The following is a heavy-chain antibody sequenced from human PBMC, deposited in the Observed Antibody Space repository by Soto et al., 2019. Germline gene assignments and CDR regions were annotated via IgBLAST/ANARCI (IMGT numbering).Heavy chain of an antibody. D-gene: IGHD2-2*01. V-gene: IGHV4-59*01. CDR1: GGSISSYY. Sequence: SETLSLTCTVSGGSISSYYWSWVRQSPGKGLEWIGYIHYSGRTKSNPSLKSRVNISVDTSRNQVSQKLSSVTAADSAVYFCARARYQLLHPYYYGMDVWGQGTKVTVSS. CDR2: IHYSGRT. CDR3: ARARYQLLHPYYYGMDV. J-gene: IGHJ6*02.